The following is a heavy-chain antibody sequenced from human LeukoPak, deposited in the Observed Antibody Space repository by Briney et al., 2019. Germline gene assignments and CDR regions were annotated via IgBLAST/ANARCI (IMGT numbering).Heavy chain of an antibody. J-gene: IGHJ4*02. CDR2: IRYDGSNK. CDR3: AKTKALGDSSGYYSPGIDY. Sequence: GSLRLSCAASGFTFSSYGMHWVRQAPGKGLEWVAFIRYDGSNKYYGDSVKGRFTISRDNSKNTLYLQMNSLRPEDTAVYYCAKTKALGDSSGYYSPGIDYWGQGTLVTVSS. CDR1: GFTFSSYG. D-gene: IGHD3-22*01. V-gene: IGHV3-30*02.